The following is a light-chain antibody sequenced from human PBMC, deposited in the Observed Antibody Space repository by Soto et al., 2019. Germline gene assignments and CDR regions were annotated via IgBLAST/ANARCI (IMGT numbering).Light chain of an antibody. J-gene: IGLJ3*02. V-gene: IGLV2-14*03. CDR3: SSYTSSSTSVM. CDR1: NSDVGGYDY. CDR2: DVS. Sequence: QSALTQPASVSGSPGQSITISCTGTNSDVGGYDYVSWYQHHPGKAPELLIYDVSDRPPGVSDRFSGSKSGNTAYLTISGLQAEDESYYYCSSYTSSSTSVMFGGGTKLTVL.